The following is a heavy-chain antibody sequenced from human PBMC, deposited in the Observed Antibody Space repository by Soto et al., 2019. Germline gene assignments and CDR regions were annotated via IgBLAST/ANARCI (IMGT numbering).Heavy chain of an antibody. D-gene: IGHD3-16*02. Sequence: PSETLSLTCTVSGGSISSSSYYWGWIRQPPGKGLEWIGSIYYSGSTYYKPSLKSRVTISVDTSKNQFSMKLSSVTASDISLYYCARHVYDYVWGSYPGAGAFDIWGQGTMVT. J-gene: IGHJ3*02. V-gene: IGHV4-39*01. CDR2: IYYSGST. CDR1: GGSISSSSYY. CDR3: ARHVYDYVWGSYPGAGAFDI.